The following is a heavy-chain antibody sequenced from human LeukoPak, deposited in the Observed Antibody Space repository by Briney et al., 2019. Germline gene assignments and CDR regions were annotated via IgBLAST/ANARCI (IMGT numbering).Heavy chain of an antibody. V-gene: IGHV4-39*01. J-gene: IGHJ4*02. Sequence: TSETLSLTCTVSGGSISSSSYYWGWIRQPPGKGLEWIGSIYYSGSTYYNPSLKSRVTISVDTSKNQFSLKLSSVTAADTAVYYCARHHRAYGSGFEFDYWGQGTLVTVSS. CDR3: ARHHRAYGSGFEFDY. CDR2: IYYSGST. D-gene: IGHD3-10*01. CDR1: GGSISSSSYY.